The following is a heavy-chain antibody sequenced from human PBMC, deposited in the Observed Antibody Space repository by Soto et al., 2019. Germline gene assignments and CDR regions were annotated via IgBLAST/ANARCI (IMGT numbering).Heavy chain of an antibody. CDR1: GGSFSGYY. Sequence: SETLSLTCAVDGGSFSGYYWSWIRQPPGKGLEWIGYIYYSGSTNYNPSLKSRVTISVDTSKNQFSLKLSSVTAADTAVYYCARGPFYSVTMSAYCGGDCYSGFDPWGQGTLVTGSS. CDR2: IYYSGST. J-gene: IGHJ5*02. V-gene: IGHV4-59*01. CDR3: ARGPFYSVTMSAYCGGDCYSGFDP. D-gene: IGHD2-21*02.